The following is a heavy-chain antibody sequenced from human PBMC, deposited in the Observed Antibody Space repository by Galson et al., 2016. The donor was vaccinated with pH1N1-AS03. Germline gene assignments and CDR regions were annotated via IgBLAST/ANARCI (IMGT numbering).Heavy chain of an antibody. V-gene: IGHV4-39*07. CDR2: IYPTGNT. CDR1: GGSIISDSYH. J-gene: IGHJ5*01. Sequence: ETLSPTCTVAGGSIISDSYHWGWIRQPPGKWLEWIGPIYPTGNTYYNPSRKSRVTISVDTSKDHFSLNLNSGTAADTAAYYRAGLRVDNNWLDPWGQGTLVTVAS. CDR3: AGLRVDNNWLDP. D-gene: IGHD3-22*01.